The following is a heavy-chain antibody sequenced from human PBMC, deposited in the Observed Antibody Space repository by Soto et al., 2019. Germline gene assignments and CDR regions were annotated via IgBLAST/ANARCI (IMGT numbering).Heavy chain of an antibody. CDR3: RGTTTIDY. CDR1: GFTFSSYA. J-gene: IGHJ4*02. V-gene: IGHV3-30-3*01. Sequence: PGGSLRLSCAASGFTFSSYAMHWVRQAPGKGLEWVAVISYDGSNKYYADSVKGRFTISRDNSKNTLYLQMNSLRAEDTAVYYCRGTTTIDYWGQGTLVTVSS. D-gene: IGHD1-26*01. CDR2: ISYDGSNK.